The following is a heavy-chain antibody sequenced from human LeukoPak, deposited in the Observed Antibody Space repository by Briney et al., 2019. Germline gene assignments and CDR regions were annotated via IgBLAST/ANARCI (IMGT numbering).Heavy chain of an antibody. CDR3: LSGGSSNFDY. V-gene: IGHV1-69*04. CDR1: GGTFISYA. J-gene: IGHJ4*02. D-gene: IGHD2-15*01. Sequence: GASVKVSCKASGGTFISYAISWVRQAPGQGLEWMGRIIPILGIANYAQKFQGRVTITADKSTSTAYMELSSLRSEDTAVYYCLSGGSSNFDYWGQGTLVTVSS. CDR2: IIPILGIA.